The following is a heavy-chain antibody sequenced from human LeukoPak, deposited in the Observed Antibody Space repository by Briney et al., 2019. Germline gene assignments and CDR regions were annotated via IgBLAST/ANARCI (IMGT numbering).Heavy chain of an antibody. CDR1: EFSVTAYS. CDR3: AKGADLMFYYDSSGIDY. CDR2: ISGSGGST. V-gene: IGHV3-23*01. Sequence: PGGSLTLSCIASEFSVTAYSMNWVRQAPGKGLEWVSAISGSGGSTYYADSVKGRFTISRDNSKNTLYLQMNSLRAEDTAVYYCAKGADLMFYYDSSGIDYWGQGTLVTVSS. D-gene: IGHD3-22*01. J-gene: IGHJ4*02.